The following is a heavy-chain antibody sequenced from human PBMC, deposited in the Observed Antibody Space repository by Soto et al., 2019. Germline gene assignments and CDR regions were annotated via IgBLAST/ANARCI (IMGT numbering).Heavy chain of an antibody. CDR3: ARWTSCGGDCYWLDY. D-gene: IGHD2-21*02. CDR2: IYYSGST. CDR1: GGSINSYY. Sequence: QVQLQESGPGLVKPSETLSLTCTVSGGSINSYYWSWIRQPPGEGLEWIGHIYYSGSTTYNPSLKSRVTMSVDTSKNQFFLRLSSVTAADTAVYYCARWTSCGGDCYWLDYWGQGTLVTVSS. V-gene: IGHV4-59*08. J-gene: IGHJ4*02.